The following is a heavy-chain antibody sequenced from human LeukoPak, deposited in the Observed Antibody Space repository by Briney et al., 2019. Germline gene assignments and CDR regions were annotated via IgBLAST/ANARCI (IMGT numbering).Heavy chain of an antibody. V-gene: IGHV4-59*01. CDR3: ARADSYIAVAFDY. CDR2: IYYSGST. CDR1: GGSISSYY. J-gene: IGHJ4*02. D-gene: IGHD6-19*01. Sequence: KSSETLSLTCTVSGGSISSYYWSWIRQPPGKGLEWIGYIYYSGSTNYNPSLKSRVTISVDTSKNQFSLKLSSVTAADTAVYYCARADSYIAVAFDYWGQGTLVTVSS.